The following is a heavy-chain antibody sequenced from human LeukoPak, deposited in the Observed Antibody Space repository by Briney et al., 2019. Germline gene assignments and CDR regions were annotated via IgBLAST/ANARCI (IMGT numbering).Heavy chain of an antibody. CDR1: GYSITSGYF. Sequence: SETLSLTCTVSGYSITSGYFWGWSRQPPGKGLELIGTIYHGGSSYSHPSLQSRVTISVDTSKNQFSLKLISMTAADTAVYYCARLPGDFWSAYYADSWGQGTLVTVSS. CDR3: ARLPGDFWSAYYADS. D-gene: IGHD3-3*01. J-gene: IGHJ4*02. CDR2: IYHGGSS. V-gene: IGHV4-38-2*02.